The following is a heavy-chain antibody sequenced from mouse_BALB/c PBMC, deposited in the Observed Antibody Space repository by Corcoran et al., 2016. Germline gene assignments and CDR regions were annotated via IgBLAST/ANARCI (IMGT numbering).Heavy chain of an antibody. J-gene: IGHJ4*01. CDR3: ARITGAPYYAMDY. D-gene: IGHD4-1*01. CDR1: GYTFTNYG. CDR2: INTYTGEP. V-gene: IGHV9-1*02. Sequence: QIQLVQSGPELKKPGETVKISCKASGYTFTNYGMYLVKQAPGKGLKWMGWINTYTGEPTYADDFKGRFAFSLETSASTAYLQINNLKNEDMATYFCARITGAPYYAMDYWGQGTSVTVSS.